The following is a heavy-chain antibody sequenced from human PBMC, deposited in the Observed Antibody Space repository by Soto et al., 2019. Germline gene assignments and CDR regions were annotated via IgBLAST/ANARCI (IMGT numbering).Heavy chain of an antibody. V-gene: IGHV3-23*01. D-gene: IGHD3-16*01. CDR2: ISGSGGST. CDR3: AKDPYYIWGSLEYNWFDP. J-gene: IGHJ5*02. CDR1: GFTFSSYA. Sequence: EVQLLESGGGLVQPGGSLRLSCAASGFTFSSYAMSWVRQAPGKGPEWVSAISGSGGSTYYADSVKGRFTISRDNSKNTLYLQMNSLRAEDTAVYYCAKDPYYIWGSLEYNWFDPWGQGTLVTVSS.